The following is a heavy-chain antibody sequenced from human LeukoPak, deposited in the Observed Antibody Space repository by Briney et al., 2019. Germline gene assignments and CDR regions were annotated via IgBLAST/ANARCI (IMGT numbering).Heavy chain of an antibody. CDR3: AKHMRATNTYSFFGLDV. Sequence: PGGSLRLFCTATGFTFKDYGMHWVRQPPGKGLGWVSSINWNGGGTDYADSVKGRFTISRDKAKNSLYLQLSSLRLEDTSLYYCAKHMRATNTYSFFGLDVWGQGTTVTVSS. CDR2: INWNGGGT. D-gene: IGHD1-26*01. CDR1: GFTFKDYG. J-gene: IGHJ6*02. V-gene: IGHV3-9*01.